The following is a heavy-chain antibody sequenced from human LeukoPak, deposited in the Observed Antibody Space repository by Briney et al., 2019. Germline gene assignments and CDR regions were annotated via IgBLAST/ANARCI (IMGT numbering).Heavy chain of an antibody. D-gene: IGHD3-9*01. CDR2: MNPNSGNT. J-gene: IGHJ4*02. CDR3: ARGYILTGYSDC. V-gene: IGHV1-8*01. CDR1: GYTFTSYD. Sequence: ASVKVSCKASGYTFTSYDINWVRQATGQGLEWMGWMNPNSGNTGYAQKFQGRVTMTRNTSISTAYMELSSLRSEDTAVYYCARGYILTGYSDCWGQGTLVTVSS.